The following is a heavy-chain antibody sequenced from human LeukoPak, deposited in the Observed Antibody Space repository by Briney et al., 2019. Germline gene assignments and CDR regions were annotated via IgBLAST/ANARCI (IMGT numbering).Heavy chain of an antibody. V-gene: IGHV4-34*01. CDR1: GGSFSGYY. Sequence: NPSETLSLTCAVYGGSFSGYYWSWIRQPPGKGLEWIGEINHSGSTNYNPSLKSRVTISVDTSKNQFSLKLSSVTAADTAVYYCARLGPVWVQGEDYWGQGTLVTVSS. D-gene: IGHD3-10*01. CDR2: INHSGST. CDR3: ARLGPVWVQGEDY. J-gene: IGHJ4*02.